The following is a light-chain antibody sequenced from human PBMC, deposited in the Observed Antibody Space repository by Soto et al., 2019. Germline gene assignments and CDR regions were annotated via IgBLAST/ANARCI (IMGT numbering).Light chain of an antibody. V-gene: IGKV1-33*01. CDR3: QHYHNLPIT. Sequence: DIQMTQSPSSLSASVGDIVTITFHASQDITNFLNWYRQKPGKAPNLLIYDASNLETGVPLRFSGSGSGTDFTFTISSLQPEDIATYYCQHYHNLPITFGQGTRLEI. J-gene: IGKJ5*01. CDR2: DAS. CDR1: QDITNF.